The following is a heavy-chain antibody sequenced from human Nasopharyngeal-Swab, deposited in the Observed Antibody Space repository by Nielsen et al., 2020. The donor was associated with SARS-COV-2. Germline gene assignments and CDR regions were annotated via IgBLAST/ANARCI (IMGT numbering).Heavy chain of an antibody. CDR2: INHSGST. CDR3: ARVGVRSDYGSYGRPGTIDY. Sequence: SETLSLTCAVYGGSFSGYYWGWIRQPPGKGLEWIGEINHSGSTNYNPSLKSRVTTSVDTSKNQFSLKLSSVTAADTAVYYCARVGVRSDYGSYGRPGTIDYWGQGTLVTVSS. J-gene: IGHJ4*02. V-gene: IGHV4-34*01. CDR1: GGSFSGYY. D-gene: IGHD3-10*01.